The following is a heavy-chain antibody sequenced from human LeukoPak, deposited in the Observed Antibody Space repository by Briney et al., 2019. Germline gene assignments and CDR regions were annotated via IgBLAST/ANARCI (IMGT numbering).Heavy chain of an antibody. CDR3: AKDRYSSGWYYFDY. J-gene: IGHJ4*02. CDR2: IIPIFGTA. Sequence: GASVKVSCKASGYTFTTYYMHWVRQAPGQGLEWKGGIIPIFGTANYAQKFQGRVTITADKSTSTAYMELSSLRSEDTAVYYCAKDRYSSGWYYFDYWGQGTLVTVSS. CDR1: GYTFTTYY. V-gene: IGHV1-69*06. D-gene: IGHD6-19*01.